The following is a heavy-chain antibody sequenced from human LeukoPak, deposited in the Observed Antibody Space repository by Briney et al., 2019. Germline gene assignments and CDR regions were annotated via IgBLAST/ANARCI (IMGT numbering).Heavy chain of an antibody. CDR1: GFTFSSYA. D-gene: IGHD3-9*01. Sequence: GGSLRLSCGASGFTFSSYAMSWVRQAPGKGLEWVSSISGSGGSTYYADSVKGRFTISRDNSKNTLYLQMNSLRAEDTAVYHCANLGYYDILTGYPYWGQGTLVTVSS. CDR2: ISGSGGST. CDR3: ANLGYYDILTGYPY. V-gene: IGHV3-23*01. J-gene: IGHJ4*02.